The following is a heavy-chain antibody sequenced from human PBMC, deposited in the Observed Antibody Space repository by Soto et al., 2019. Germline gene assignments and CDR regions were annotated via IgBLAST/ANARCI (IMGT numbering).Heavy chain of an antibody. CDR1: GASIRGFY. J-gene: IGHJ5*02. Sequence: SETLSLTCTVSGASIRGFYWSWIRKTAGKGLEWIGRIYATGTTDYNHSLKSRVMMSVDTSKKQFSLKLRSVTAADTAVYYCVRDRTKTLRDWFDPWGQGISVTVSS. CDR2: IYATGTT. D-gene: IGHD1-1*01. V-gene: IGHV4-4*07. CDR3: VRDRTKTLRDWFDP.